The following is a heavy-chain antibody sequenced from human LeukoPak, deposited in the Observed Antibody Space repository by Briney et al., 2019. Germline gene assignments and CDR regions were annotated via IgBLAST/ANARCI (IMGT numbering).Heavy chain of an antibody. CDR3: ARGGYDILTGYGNFDY. V-gene: IGHV4-59*01. CDR2: IYYSGST. Sequence: PSETLSLTCTVSGGSISSYYWSWIRQPPGKGLEWIGYIYYSGSTNYNPSLTSRVTISVDTSKNQFSLKLSSVTAADTAVYYCARGGYDILTGYGNFDYWGQGTLVTVSS. D-gene: IGHD3-9*01. J-gene: IGHJ4*02. CDR1: GGSISSYY.